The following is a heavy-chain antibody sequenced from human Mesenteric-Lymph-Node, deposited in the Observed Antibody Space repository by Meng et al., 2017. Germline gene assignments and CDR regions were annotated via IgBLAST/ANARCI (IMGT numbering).Heavy chain of an antibody. CDR3: AREHDSSDEDY. J-gene: IGHJ4*02. Sequence: QGQLAQSGAEVKKPGSSVKVSCKASGGTFSNYAISWVRQAPGQGLEWMGGVIPLFGSANYAQKFPGRVTIAADESTSTAYMELSSLRSEDTAVYYCAREHDSSDEDYWGQGTLVTVSS. CDR1: GGTFSNYA. D-gene: IGHD3-22*01. CDR2: VIPLFGSA. V-gene: IGHV1-69*01.